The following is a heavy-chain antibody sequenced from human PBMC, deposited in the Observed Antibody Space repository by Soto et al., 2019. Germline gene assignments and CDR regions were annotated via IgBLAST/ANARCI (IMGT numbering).Heavy chain of an antibody. CDR3: AQRGYSSGWPKGHFDY. D-gene: IGHD6-19*01. CDR1: GGTFSSYT. Sequence: GASVKVSCKASGGTFSSYTISWVRQAPGQGLEWMGRIIPILGIANYAQKFQGRVTITADKSTSTAYMELSSLRSEDTAVYYCAQRGYSSGWPKGHFDYWGQGTLVTVSS. J-gene: IGHJ4*02. V-gene: IGHV1-69*02. CDR2: IIPILGIA.